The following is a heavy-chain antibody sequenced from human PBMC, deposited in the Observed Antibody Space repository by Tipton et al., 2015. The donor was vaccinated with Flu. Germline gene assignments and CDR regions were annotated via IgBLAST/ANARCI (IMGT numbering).Heavy chain of an antibody. V-gene: IGHV3-43D*04. CDR1: GFSFDDFG. J-gene: IGHJ6*02. CDR2: ISWDGGST. CDR3: AKDRNNYYGMDV. Sequence: GSLRLSCAASGFSFDDFGLHWVRQGPGKGLEWVSYISWDGGSTYYADSVKGRFTVSRDNSKNSLYLQMNSLRSEDSALYFCAKDRNNYYGMDVWGQGTTVTVSS.